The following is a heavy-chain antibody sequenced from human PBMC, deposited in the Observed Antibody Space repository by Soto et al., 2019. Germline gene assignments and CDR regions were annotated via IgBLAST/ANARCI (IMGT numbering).Heavy chain of an antibody. D-gene: IGHD3-9*01. J-gene: IGHJ4*02. CDR2: ISGSGGTT. V-gene: IGHV3-23*01. CDR3: AKDLLGYDILTGYLLVGETNLDY. Sequence: EVQLLESGGGLVQPGGSLRLSCAASGFTFSRYAMSWVRQAPGKGLEWVSAISGSGGTTYYADSAKCRFTISRDNSKNALYLQMNCRRAEDTAVYYCAKDLLGYDILTGYLLVGETNLDYWGQGTLVTVSS. CDR1: GFTFSRYA.